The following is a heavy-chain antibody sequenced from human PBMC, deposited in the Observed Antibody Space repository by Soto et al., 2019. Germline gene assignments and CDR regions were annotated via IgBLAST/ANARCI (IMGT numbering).Heavy chain of an antibody. CDR1: GGSISADY. Sequence: SETLSLTCTVSGGSISADYWNWIRQPPGKGLEWIGRISHSGSTNYNPSLKSRVTISVDTSKRQFSLKLSSVTAADTAVYYCAREPRGVISRMDVWGQGSTVTVSS. V-gene: IGHV4-59*01. CDR2: ISHSGST. J-gene: IGHJ6*02. D-gene: IGHD3-10*01. CDR3: AREPRGVISRMDV.